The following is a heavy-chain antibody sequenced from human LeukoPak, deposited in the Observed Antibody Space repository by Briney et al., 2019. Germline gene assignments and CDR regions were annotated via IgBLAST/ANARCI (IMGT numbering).Heavy chain of an antibody. D-gene: IGHD2-15*01. CDR1: GGSISSYY. Sequence: SETLSLTCAVSGGSISSYYWTWIRQPPGKGLEWVGCIYVTGSTNYKPSLKRRVTISVDPTKNQCTLKLRSVTAAGTADYYGAIQSISGASLSYFDYWGQGNLVNVSS. J-gene: IGHJ4*02. CDR2: IYVTGST. V-gene: IGHV4-59*01. CDR3: AIQSISGASLSYFDY.